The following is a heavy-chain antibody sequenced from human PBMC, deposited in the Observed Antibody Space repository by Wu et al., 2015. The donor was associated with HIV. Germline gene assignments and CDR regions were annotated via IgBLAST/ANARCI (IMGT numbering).Heavy chain of an antibody. CDR2: IIPIFGTA. CDR1: GGTFSSYA. Sequence: QVQLVQSGAEVKKPGSSVKVSCKASGGTFSSYAISWVRQAPGQGLEWMGGIIPIFGTANYAQKFQGRVTITTDESTSTAYMELSSLRSEDTAVYYCARGGVWYDSSGYLPTEVSYYYYGMDVWGQGTTVTVSS. CDR3: ARGGVWYDSSGYLPTEVSYYYYGMDV. J-gene: IGHJ6*02. D-gene: IGHD3-22*01. V-gene: IGHV1-69*05.